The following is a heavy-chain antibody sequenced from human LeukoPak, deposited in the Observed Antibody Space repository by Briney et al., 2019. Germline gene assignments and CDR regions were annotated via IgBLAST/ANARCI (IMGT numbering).Heavy chain of an antibody. Sequence: GGSLRLSCAASGFTFSSYAMHWVRQAPGKGLEGVAVISYDGSSKYYADSVKGRFTISRDNSKNTLYLQMNSLRAEDTAVYYCARGEERLYYYDSSGYYRGPFDYWGQGTLVTVSS. CDR3: ARGEERLYYYDSSGYYRGPFDY. CDR2: ISYDGSSK. D-gene: IGHD3-22*01. J-gene: IGHJ4*02. V-gene: IGHV3-30-3*01. CDR1: GFTFSSYA.